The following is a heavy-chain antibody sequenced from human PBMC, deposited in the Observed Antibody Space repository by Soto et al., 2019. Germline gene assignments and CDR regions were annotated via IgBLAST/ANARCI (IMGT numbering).Heavy chain of an antibody. J-gene: IGHJ4*02. V-gene: IGHV3-30*03. D-gene: IGHD6-13*01. Sequence: QVQLVESGGGVVQPGRSLRLSCAASGFTFSSYGMQWVRQAPGKGLEWVALISYDGSDKYYADSVKGRFTISRDNSKKTLYLQMNSLRVEDTAVYYCGAGQYFSDYWGQGTLVTVSS. CDR1: GFTFSSYG. CDR2: ISYDGSDK. CDR3: GAGQYFSDY.